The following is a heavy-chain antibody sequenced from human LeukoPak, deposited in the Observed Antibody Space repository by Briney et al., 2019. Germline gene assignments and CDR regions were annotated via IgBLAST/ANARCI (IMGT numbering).Heavy chain of an antibody. CDR1: GGSISSYY. J-gene: IGHJ3*02. V-gene: IGHV4-4*07. Sequence: SETLSLTCTVSGGSISSYYWSWIRQPAGKGLEWIGRIYTSGSTNYNPSLKSRVTISVDTSKNQFSLKLSSVTAADTAVYYCARGSATVTIDAFDIWGQGTMVTVSS. D-gene: IGHD4-17*01. CDR2: IYTSGST. CDR3: ARGSATVTIDAFDI.